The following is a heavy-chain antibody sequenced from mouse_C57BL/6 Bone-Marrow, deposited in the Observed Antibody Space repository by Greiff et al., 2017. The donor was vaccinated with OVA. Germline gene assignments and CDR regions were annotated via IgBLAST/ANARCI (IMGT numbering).Heavy chain of an antibody. CDR2: ISNLAYSI. CDR1: GFTFSDYG. D-gene: IGHD1-1*01. CDR3: ARHEGYYYGSSPGWFAY. J-gene: IGHJ3*01. Sequence: EVMLVESGGGLVQPGGSLKLSCAASGFTFSDYGMAWVRQAPRKGPEWVAFISNLAYSIYYADTVTGRFTISRENAKNTLYLEMSSLRSEDTAMYYCARHEGYYYGSSPGWFAYWGKGTLVTVSA. V-gene: IGHV5-15*04.